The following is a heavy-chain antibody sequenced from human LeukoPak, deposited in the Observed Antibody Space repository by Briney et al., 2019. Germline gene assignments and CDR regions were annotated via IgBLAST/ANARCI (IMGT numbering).Heavy chain of an antibody. CDR3: AKDRLLNCRGDCYIFDY. D-gene: IGHD2-21*02. CDR2: ISGSSGST. V-gene: IGHV3-23*01. J-gene: IGHJ4*02. Sequence: GGSLRLSCAASGFTFSSYGMSWVRQAPGKGLEWVSGISGSSGSTYYADSVKGRFSISRDNSKNTLYLQVNGLRTEDTAVYYCAKDRLLNCRGDCYIFDYWGQGTVVTVSS. CDR1: GFTFSSYG.